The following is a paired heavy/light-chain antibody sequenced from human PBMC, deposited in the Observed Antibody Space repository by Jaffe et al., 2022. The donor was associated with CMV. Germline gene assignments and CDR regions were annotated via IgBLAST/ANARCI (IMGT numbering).Light chain of an antibody. Sequence: DIQMTQSPSSLSASVGDRVTITCRASQSISSYLNWYQQKPGKAPKLLIYAASSLQSGVPSRFSGSGSGTDFTLTISSLQPEDFATYYCQQSYSLTWTFGQGTKVEIK. CDR3: QQSYSLTWT. CDR2: AAS. V-gene: IGKV1-39*01. CDR1: QSISSY. J-gene: IGKJ1*01.
Heavy chain of an antibody. CDR1: GFTFSSYG. D-gene: IGHD3-10*01. CDR2: IWYDGSNK. J-gene: IGHJ6*03. Sequence: QVQLVESGGGVVQPGRSLRLSCAASGFTFSSYGMHWVRQAPGKGLEWVAVIWYDGSNKYYADSVKGRFTISRDNSKNTLYLQMNSLRAEDTAVYYCARAGTPQVGYYYYYMDVWGKGTTVTVSS. CDR3: ARAGTPQVGYYYYYMDV. V-gene: IGHV3-33*08.